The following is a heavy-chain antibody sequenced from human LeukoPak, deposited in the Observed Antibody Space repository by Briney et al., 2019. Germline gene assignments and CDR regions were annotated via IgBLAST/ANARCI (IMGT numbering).Heavy chain of an antibody. Sequence: AGGSLRLSCAASGFTFRTYSMNWVRQAPGKGLEWVSYISSNSSTIYYADSVKGRFTISRDNDKNSLYLQMNSLRAEDTAVYYCARGGTTVTTFGYWGQGTLVTVSS. V-gene: IGHV3-48*01. J-gene: IGHJ4*02. CDR3: ARGGTTVTTFGY. D-gene: IGHD4-17*01. CDR1: GFTFRTYS. CDR2: ISSNSSTI.